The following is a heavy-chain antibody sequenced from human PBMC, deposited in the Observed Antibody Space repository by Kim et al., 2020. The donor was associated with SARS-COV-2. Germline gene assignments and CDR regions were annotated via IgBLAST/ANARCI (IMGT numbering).Heavy chain of an antibody. CDR3: ARGDNSNWFDP. Sequence: ATCAQKLQGRVTITADKSKSTAYMELSRLRSEGTAVYYCARGDNSNWFDPWGQRTLVTVSS. CDR2: A. J-gene: IGHJ5*02. D-gene: IGHD1-20*01. V-gene: IGHV1-69*04.